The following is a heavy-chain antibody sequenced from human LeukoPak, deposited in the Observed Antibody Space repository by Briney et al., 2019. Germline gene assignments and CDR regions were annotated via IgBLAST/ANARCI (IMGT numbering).Heavy chain of an antibody. V-gene: IGHV4-39*01. CDR1: GGSISSSSYY. CDR2: IYYSGST. Sequence: SETLSLTCTVSGGSISSSSYYWGWIRQPPGKGLEWIGSIYYSGSTYYNPSLKSRVTISVDTSKNQFSLKLSSVTAADTAMYYCARGGLIAVAGTFDYWGQGTLVTVSS. D-gene: IGHD6-19*01. J-gene: IGHJ4*02. CDR3: ARGGLIAVAGTFDY.